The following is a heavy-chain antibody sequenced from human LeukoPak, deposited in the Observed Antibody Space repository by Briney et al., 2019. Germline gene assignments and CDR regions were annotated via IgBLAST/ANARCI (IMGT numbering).Heavy chain of an antibody. CDR2: INPNSGGT. V-gene: IGHV1-2*06. Sequence: ASVKVSCKASGYTFTGYYMHWVRQAPGQGLEWMGRINPNSGGTNYAQKFQGRVTTTRDTSISTAYMELSRLRFDDTAVYYCAREIIPDIVVVVAVYMDVWGKGTTVTVSS. D-gene: IGHD2-15*01. CDR1: GYTFTGYY. J-gene: IGHJ6*03. CDR3: AREIIPDIVVVVAVYMDV.